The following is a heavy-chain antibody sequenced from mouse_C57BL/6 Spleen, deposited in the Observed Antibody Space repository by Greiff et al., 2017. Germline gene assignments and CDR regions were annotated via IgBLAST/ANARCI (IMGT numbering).Heavy chain of an antibody. Sequence: EVQLQQSGPELVKPGASVKISCKASGYTFTDYYMNWVKQSHGKSLEWIGDINPNNGGTSYNQKFKGKATLTVDKSSSTAYMELRSLTSEDSAVXYCARSGWLKAWFAYWGQGTLVTVSA. D-gene: IGHD1-1*02. CDR2: INPNNGGT. J-gene: IGHJ3*01. CDR3: ARSGWLKAWFAY. CDR1: GYTFTDYY. V-gene: IGHV1-26*01.